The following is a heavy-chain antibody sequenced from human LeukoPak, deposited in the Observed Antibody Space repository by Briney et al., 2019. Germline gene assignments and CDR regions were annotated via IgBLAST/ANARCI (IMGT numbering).Heavy chain of an antibody. Sequence: GGSLRLSCAASGFTFSIYSMNWIRQAPGRGLEWVSGISAGGDNAHYADSVKGRFTISRDNSKNTLFLQMNSLRAEDTAVYYCAKDTRAGGWGQGTLVTVSS. J-gene: IGHJ4*02. D-gene: IGHD1-26*01. CDR2: ISAGGDNA. CDR3: AKDTRAGG. V-gene: IGHV3-23*01. CDR1: GFTFSIYS.